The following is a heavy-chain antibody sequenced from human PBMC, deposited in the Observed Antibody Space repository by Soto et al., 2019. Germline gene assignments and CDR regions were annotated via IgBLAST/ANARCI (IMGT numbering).Heavy chain of an antibody. D-gene: IGHD3-16*01. J-gene: IGHJ6*02. Sequence: CTASGFMFSTYLMSWVRQAPGKGLEWVANIRQGGNEKFYVDSVKGRFTISRDNAKKSLYLQMNSLRAEDTAVYYCVGALTYEVPYYYYGMDVWGQGTTVTVSS. CDR1: GFMFSTYL. V-gene: IGHV3-7*01. CDR3: VGALTYEVPYYYYGMDV. CDR2: IRQGGNEK.